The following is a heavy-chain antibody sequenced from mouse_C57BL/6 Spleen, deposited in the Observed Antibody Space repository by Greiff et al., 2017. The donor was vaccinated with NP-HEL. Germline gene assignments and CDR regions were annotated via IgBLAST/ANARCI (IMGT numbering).Heavy chain of an antibody. CDR2: INPNNGGT. D-gene: IGHD2-1*01. V-gene: IGHV1-26*01. Sequence: VQLQQSGPELVKPGASVKISCKASGYTFTDYYMNWVKQSHGKSLEWIGDINPNNGGTSYNQKFKGKATLTVDKSSSTAYMELSSLTSEDSAVYYCAPIYYGNCYYYAVEDWGKGTSVTVSS. CDR3: APIYYGNCYYYAVED. J-gene: IGHJ4*01. CDR1: GYTFTDYY.